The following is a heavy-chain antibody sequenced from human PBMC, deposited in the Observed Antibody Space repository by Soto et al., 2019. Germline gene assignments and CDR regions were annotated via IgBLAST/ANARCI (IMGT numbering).Heavy chain of an antibody. Sequence: GESLKISCKGSGYSFTSYWISWVRQMPGKGLEWMGRIDPSDSYTNYSPSFQGHVTISADKSIITAYLQWSSLKASDTAMYYCARHPYYYDSSGYYYNWFDPWGQISLFTVSS. D-gene: IGHD3-22*01. CDR1: GYSFTSYW. CDR2: IDPSDSYT. J-gene: IGHJ5*02. CDR3: ARHPYYYDSSGYYYNWFDP. V-gene: IGHV5-10-1*01.